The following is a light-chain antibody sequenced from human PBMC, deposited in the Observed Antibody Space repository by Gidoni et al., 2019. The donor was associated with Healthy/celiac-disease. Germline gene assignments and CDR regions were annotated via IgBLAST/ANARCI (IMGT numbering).Light chain of an antibody. J-gene: IGKJ4*01. V-gene: IGKV3-20*01. Sequence: EIVLTHSPGTLSLSPVERATLSCRASQSVSSSYLAWYQQKPGQAPRLLIYGASSRATGIPDRFSGSGSGTDFTLTISRLEPEDFAVYYCQQYGSSPPITFGGGTKVEIK. CDR2: GAS. CDR3: QQYGSSPPIT. CDR1: QSVSSSY.